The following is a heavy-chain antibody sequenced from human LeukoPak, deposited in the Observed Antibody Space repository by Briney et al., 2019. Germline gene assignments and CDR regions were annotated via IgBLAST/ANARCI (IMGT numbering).Heavy chain of an antibody. D-gene: IGHD5-18*01. V-gene: IGHV4-59*01. CDR1: GGSISGYY. J-gene: IGHJ4*02. CDR2: IYYSGNS. Sequence: SETLSLTCTVSGGSISGYYWSWIRQPPGKGLEWIGYIYYSGNSNYNPSLKSRVTISADTSKNQFSLNLSSVTAADTAVYYCARGAAGYSYGWGQGTLVTVSS. CDR3: ARGAAGYSYG.